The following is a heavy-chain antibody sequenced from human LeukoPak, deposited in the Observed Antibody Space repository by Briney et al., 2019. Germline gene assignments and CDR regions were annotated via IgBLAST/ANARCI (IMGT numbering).Heavy chain of an antibody. J-gene: IGHJ4*02. D-gene: IGHD1-26*01. CDR2: ISYDGSNK. Sequence: GGSLRLSCAASGFTFSSYGMHWVRQAPGKGLEWVAVISYDGSNKYYADSVKGRFTISRDNSKNTLYLQMNSLRAEDTAVYYCAKDTGATRQLEGIDYWGQGTLVTVSS. CDR3: AKDTGATRQLEGIDY. CDR1: GFTFSSYG. V-gene: IGHV3-30*18.